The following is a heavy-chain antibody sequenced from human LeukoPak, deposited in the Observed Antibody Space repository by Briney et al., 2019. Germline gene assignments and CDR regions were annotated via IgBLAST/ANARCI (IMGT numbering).Heavy chain of an antibody. Sequence: ASVTVSCKASGYTFTSYVISWVRQAPGQGLEWMGWISAYNGNTNYAQKLQGRVTMTTDTSTSTAYMELRSLRSNDTAGYSCARGGGGSIPRGVVTAMNYWGQGALLTVSS. CDR1: GYTFTSYV. V-gene: IGHV1-18*01. J-gene: IGHJ4*02. CDR2: ISAYNGNT. CDR3: ARGGGGSIPRGVVTAMNY. D-gene: IGHD2-21*02.